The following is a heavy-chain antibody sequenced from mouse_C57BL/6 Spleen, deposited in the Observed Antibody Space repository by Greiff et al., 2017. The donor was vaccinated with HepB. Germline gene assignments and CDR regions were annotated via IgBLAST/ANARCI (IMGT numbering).Heavy chain of an antibody. CDR2: SRNKANDYTT. V-gene: IGHV7-1*01. CDR3: ARDAFGLMDY. Sequence: EVKLVESGGGLVQSGRSLRLSCATSGFTFSDFYMEWVRQAPGKGLEWIAASRNKANDYTTEYSASVKGRFIVSRDTSQSILYLQMNALRAEDTAIYYCARDAFGLMDYRGQGTSVTVSS. D-gene: IGHD6-2*01. CDR1: GFTFSDFY. J-gene: IGHJ4*01.